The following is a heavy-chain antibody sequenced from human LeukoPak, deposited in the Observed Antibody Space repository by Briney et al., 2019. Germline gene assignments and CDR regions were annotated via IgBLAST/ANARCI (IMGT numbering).Heavy chain of an antibody. CDR1: GGSIRSYY. Sequence: SETLSLTCTVSGGSIRSYYWSWIRQPPGKGLEWIGYIYYTGSTNYNPSLKSRVTISVDTSKNQFSLRLSSVTVADTAVYYCAGGPDRAKVGYWGQGALVTVSS. V-gene: IGHV4-59*12. J-gene: IGHJ4*02. CDR3: AGGPDRAKVGY. D-gene: IGHD1-26*01. CDR2: IYYTGST.